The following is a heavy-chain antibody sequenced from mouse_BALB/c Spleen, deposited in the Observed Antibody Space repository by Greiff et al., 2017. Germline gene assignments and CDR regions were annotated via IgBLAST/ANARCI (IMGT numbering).Heavy chain of an antibody. CDR2: IDPANGNT. Sequence: VQLKESGAELVKPGASVKLSCTASGFNIKDTYMHWVKQRPEQGLEWIGRIDPANGNTKYDPKFQGKATITADTSSNTAYLQLSSLTSEDTAVYYCASGYGSSPFAYWGQGTLVTVSA. CDR1: GFNIKDTY. D-gene: IGHD1-1*01. CDR3: ASGYGSSPFAY. V-gene: IGHV14-3*02. J-gene: IGHJ3*01.